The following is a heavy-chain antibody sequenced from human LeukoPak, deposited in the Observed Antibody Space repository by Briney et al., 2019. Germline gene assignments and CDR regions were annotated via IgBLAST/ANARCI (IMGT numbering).Heavy chain of an antibody. V-gene: IGHV1-18*04. CDR2: INPYNGNT. J-gene: IGHJ4*02. D-gene: IGHD6-6*01. CDR1: GYTFTGYY. CDR3: ARGSSSSPDGRDFDY. Sequence: ASVKVSCKASGYTFTGYYMHWVRQAPGQGLEWMGWINPYNGNTNYAQKLQGRVTMTTDTSTSTAYMELRSLRSDDTAVYYCARGSSSSPDGRDFDYWGQGTLVTVSS.